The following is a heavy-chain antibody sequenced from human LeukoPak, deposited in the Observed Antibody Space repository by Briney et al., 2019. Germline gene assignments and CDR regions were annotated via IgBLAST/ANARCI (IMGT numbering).Heavy chain of an antibody. Sequence: SETLSLTCTVSGASINGYYWSWIRQPPGKGLEWIGNVHYSLSSNYSPSLESRVTISMDTSQRQFSLKLTSVTAADTAVYYCACYKIVERDFDFWGQGMLVTVSS. J-gene: IGHJ4*02. CDR1: GASINGYY. D-gene: IGHD5-24*01. CDR2: VHYSLSS. CDR3: ACYKIVERDFDF. V-gene: IGHV4-59*01.